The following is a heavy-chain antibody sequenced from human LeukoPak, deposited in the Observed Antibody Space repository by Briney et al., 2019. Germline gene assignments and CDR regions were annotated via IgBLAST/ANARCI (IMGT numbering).Heavy chain of an antibody. V-gene: IGHV3-72*01. CDR3: ARESKLGAAPTGGYYYYGMDV. CDR2: IRNKPNIYTT. D-gene: IGHD2-15*01. CDR1: GFTFIDYY. Sequence: GGSLRLSCAASGFTFIDYYLNWFAQPQGRGWDWFGLIRNKPNIYTTEYAASVSGRFTISRDDSKDSLCLQMNSLKTEDTAVYYCARESKLGAAPTGGYYYYGMDVWGQGTTVTVSS. J-gene: IGHJ6*02.